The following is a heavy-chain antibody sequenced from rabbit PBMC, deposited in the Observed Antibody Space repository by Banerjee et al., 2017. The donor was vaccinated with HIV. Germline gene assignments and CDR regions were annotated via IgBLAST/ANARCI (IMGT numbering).Heavy chain of an antibody. V-gene: IGHV1S45*01. J-gene: IGHJ4*01. CDR2: IHSVSGST. CDR3: ARGTGGAGDGLNL. D-gene: IGHD4-2*01. CDR1: EFFFSFSNW. Sequence: EESGGDLVKPEGSLTLTCKASEFFFSFSNWICWVRQAPGKGLEWIACIHSVSGSTYYASWATGRFTISKTSSPTVTLQMTSLTAADTATYFCARGTGGAGDGLNLWGQGTLVTVS.